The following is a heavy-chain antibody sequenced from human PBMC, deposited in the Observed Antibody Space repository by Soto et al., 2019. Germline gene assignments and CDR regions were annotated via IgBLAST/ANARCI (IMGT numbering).Heavy chain of an antibody. CDR1: GYTLTGSS. J-gene: IGHJ4*02. D-gene: IGHD1-26*01. CDR2: FDPEDGDT. Sequence: ASVKVSCKVSGYTLTGSSMHWVRQAPGRGLEWMGGFDPEDGDTVYAQKFQGRVTMTRNTSISTAYMELSSLRSEDTAVYYCAREKVGAVDYWGQGTLVTVSS. CDR3: AREKVGAVDY. V-gene: IGHV1-24*01.